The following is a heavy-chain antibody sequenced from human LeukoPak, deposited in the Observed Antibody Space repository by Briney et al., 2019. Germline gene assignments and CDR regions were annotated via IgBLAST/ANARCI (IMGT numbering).Heavy chain of an antibody. CDR1: GFSLSTSGMR. D-gene: IGHD5-24*01. Sequence: SGPALVKPTQTLTLTCTFSGFSLSTSGMRVSWIRQPPGKALEWLARIDWDDDKFYSTSLKTRLTISKDTSKNQVVLTMTNMDPVDTATYYCARTRDGYNWGYWFDPWGRGTLVTVSS. V-gene: IGHV2-70*04. CDR3: ARTRDGYNWGYWFDP. J-gene: IGHJ5*02. CDR2: IDWDDDK.